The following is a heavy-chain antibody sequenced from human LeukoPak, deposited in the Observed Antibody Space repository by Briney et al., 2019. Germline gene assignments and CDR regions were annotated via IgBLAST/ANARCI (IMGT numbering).Heavy chain of an antibody. CDR2: TYYRSKWYN. V-gene: IGHV6-1*01. CDR1: GDSVSSNGAS. Sequence: SQTLSLTCAISGDSVSSNGASWNWIRQSPSRGLEWLGKTYYRSKWYNDYAASVKSRISINPDTSKNQFSLHLNSVTPEDTAVYYCARGLSGALDIWGQGTMVTVSS. J-gene: IGHJ3*02. CDR3: ARGLSGALDI. D-gene: IGHD5/OR15-5a*01.